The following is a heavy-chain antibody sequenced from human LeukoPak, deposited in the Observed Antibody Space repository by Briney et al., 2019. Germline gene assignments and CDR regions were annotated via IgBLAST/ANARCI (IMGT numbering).Heavy chain of an antibody. Sequence: GGSLRLSCAASGFTFSSYSMNWVRQAPGKGLEWVSSISGSSSYIYYADSVKGRFTISRDNAKNSLYLQMNSLRAEDTAVYYCARVPFPGSGTRRGNNWFDPWGQGTLVTVSS. CDR2: ISGSSSYI. D-gene: IGHD3-10*01. CDR3: ARVPFPGSGTRRGNNWFDP. CDR1: GFTFSSYS. V-gene: IGHV3-21*01. J-gene: IGHJ5*02.